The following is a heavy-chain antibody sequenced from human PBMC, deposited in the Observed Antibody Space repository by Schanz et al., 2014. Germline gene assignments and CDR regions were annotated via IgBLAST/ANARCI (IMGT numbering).Heavy chain of an antibody. CDR2: ISASGGTT. V-gene: IGHV3-23*04. D-gene: IGHD3-10*01. J-gene: IGHJ4*02. CDR1: GFMFSSYG. CDR3: AKYRGYYRVSGSYRELEY. Sequence: VQLVESGGGVVQPGRSLRLSCAASGFMFSSYGMHWVRQAPGKGLEWDSAISASGGTTYYADSVKGRFTVSRDNSKNTLYLQMNSLRAEDTAVYYCAKYRGYYRVSGSYRELEYWGQGTLVTVSS.